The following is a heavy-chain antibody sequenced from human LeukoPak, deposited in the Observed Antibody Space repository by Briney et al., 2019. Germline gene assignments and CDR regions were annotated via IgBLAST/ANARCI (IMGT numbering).Heavy chain of an antibody. D-gene: IGHD3-9*01. CDR3: APRSLLGITISHTFDY. CDR2: FDPEDGET. CDR1: GYTLTELS. J-gene: IGHJ4*02. V-gene: IGHV1-24*01. Sequence: VASVKVSCKVSGYTLTELSMHWVRQAPGKGLEWMGSFDPEDGETIYAQKFQGRVTMTEDTSTDTAYMELSSLRSEDTAVYYCAPRSLLGITISHTFDYWGQGTLVTVSS.